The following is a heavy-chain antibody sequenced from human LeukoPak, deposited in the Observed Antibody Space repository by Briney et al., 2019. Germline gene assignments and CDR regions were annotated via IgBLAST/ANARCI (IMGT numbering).Heavy chain of an antibody. Sequence: GGSLRLSCAASEFTFTSYELNWVRQAPGKGLEWVSYINSSGNTIYYADSVKGPFTISRDNAKNSLYLQVISLRAEDTAVYYCARGPSIAARYDAFDIWGQGTMVTVSS. J-gene: IGHJ3*02. D-gene: IGHD6-6*01. CDR1: EFTFTSYE. CDR3: ARGPSIAARYDAFDI. CDR2: INSSGNTI. V-gene: IGHV3-48*03.